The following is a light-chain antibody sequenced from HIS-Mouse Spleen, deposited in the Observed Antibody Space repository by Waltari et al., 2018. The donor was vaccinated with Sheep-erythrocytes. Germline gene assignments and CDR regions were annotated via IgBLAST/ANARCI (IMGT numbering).Light chain of an antibody. CDR2: GAS. CDR1: QSVRSSY. Sequence: VLPPSPGPLSLSPGQRAPLSCRASQSVRSSYLAWYQQKPGQAPRRPIYGASSRATGIPDGFSGSGSGTDFTLTISRLEPEDFAVYYCQQYGSSPRTFGQGTKVEIK. CDR3: QQYGSSPRT. J-gene: IGKJ1*01. V-gene: IGKV3-20*01.